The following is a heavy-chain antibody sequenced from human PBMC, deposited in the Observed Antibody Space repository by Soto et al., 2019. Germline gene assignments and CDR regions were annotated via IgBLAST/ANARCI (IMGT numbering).Heavy chain of an antibody. D-gene: IGHD6-19*01. CDR1: GFTFSSYG. CDR3: AKSRGSSGWFNWFDP. V-gene: IGHV3-30*18. J-gene: IGHJ5*02. Sequence: QVQLVESGGGVVQPGRSLRLSCAASGFTFSSYGMHWVRQAPGKGLEWVAVISYDGSNKYYADSVKGRFTISRDNSKNPLYLQMNSLRAEDTAVYYCAKSRGSSGWFNWFDPWGQGTLVTVSS. CDR2: ISYDGSNK.